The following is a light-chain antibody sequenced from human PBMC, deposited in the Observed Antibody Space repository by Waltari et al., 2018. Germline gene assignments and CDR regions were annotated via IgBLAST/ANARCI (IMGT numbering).Light chain of an antibody. J-gene: IGLJ3*02. Sequence: QSALTQPASVSGSPAQSITISCTGTRSDVGGSNYVPSYQQHPGKAPKLMIYDVSNRPSGVSNRFSGSKSGNTASLTISGLQAEDEADYYCSSYTSSSTLGVFGGGTKLTVL. CDR1: RSDVGGSNY. CDR2: DVS. CDR3: SSYTSSSTLGV. V-gene: IGLV2-14*01.